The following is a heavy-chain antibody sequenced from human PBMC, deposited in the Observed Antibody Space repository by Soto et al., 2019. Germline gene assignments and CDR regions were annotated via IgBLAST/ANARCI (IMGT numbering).Heavy chain of an antibody. J-gene: IGHJ5*02. D-gene: IGHD1-26*01. Sequence: EVQLLESGGGLVQPGGSLSLSCAASGFTFSSYAMSWVRQAPGKGLEWVSAISGSGGSTYYADSVKGRFTISRDNSKNTLYLQRISLRADDTAVYYCAKDVALIVGATAYSWCDPWGQGTLVTVSS. CDR2: ISGSGGST. CDR3: AKDVALIVGATAYSWCDP. CDR1: GFTFSSYA. V-gene: IGHV3-23*01.